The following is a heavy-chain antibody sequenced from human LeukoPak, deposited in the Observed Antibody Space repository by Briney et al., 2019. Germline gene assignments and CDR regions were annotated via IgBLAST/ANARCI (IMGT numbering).Heavy chain of an antibody. V-gene: IGHV1-18*01. D-gene: IGHD1-26*01. CDR2: ISAYNGNT. J-gene: IGHJ6*02. Sequence: GASVKVSCKASGGTFISYAISWVRQAPGQGLEWMGWISAYNGNTNYAQKLQGRVTMTTDTSTSTAYMELRSLRSDDTAVYYCARDLAVGATLYYYYGMDVWGQGTPVTVSS. CDR1: GGTFISYA. CDR3: ARDLAVGATLYYYYGMDV.